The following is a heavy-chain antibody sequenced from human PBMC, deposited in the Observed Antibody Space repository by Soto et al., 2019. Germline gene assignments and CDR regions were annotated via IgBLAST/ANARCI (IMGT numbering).Heavy chain of an antibody. V-gene: IGHV3-30*03. CDR2: ISYDGSNK. J-gene: IGHJ4*02. D-gene: IGHD1-26*01. CDR3: VVGQYYFDY. Sequence: QVQLVESGGGVVQPGRSLRLSCAASGFPFSSYGMHWVREAPGKGLEWVAVISYDGSNKYYADSVKGRFTISRDNSASTLYLQMNSLRPEDTALYYCVVGQYYFDYRGQGTLVTVST. CDR1: GFPFSSYG.